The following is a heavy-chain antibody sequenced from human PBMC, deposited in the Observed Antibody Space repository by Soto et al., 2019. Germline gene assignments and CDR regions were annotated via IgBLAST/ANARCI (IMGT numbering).Heavy chain of an antibody. J-gene: IGHJ4*02. CDR1: VGSISSSSYY. V-gene: IGHV4-39*01. CDR3: AASYDSSGYYLSVFYY. D-gene: IGHD3-22*01. CDR2: IYYSGST. Sequence: KPSQTLSLTCTVSVGSISSSSYYWCWIRQPPGKRLEWIGSIYYSGSTYYNPSLNSLVTISVDTSKNQFSLKLSSVTAADTAVYYCAASYDSSGYYLSVFYYWGQGTLVTVAS.